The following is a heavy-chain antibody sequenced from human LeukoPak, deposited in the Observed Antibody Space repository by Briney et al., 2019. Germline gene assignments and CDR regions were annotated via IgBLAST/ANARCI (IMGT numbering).Heavy chain of an antibody. J-gene: IGHJ5*02. Sequence: VKVSCXASGGTFSSYAISWVRQAPGQGLEWMGGIIPIFGTANYAQKFQGRVTITADESTSTAYMELSRLRSEDTAVYYCAREAADLATNWFDPWGQGTLVTVSS. V-gene: IGHV1-69*13. CDR3: AREAADLATNWFDP. CDR1: GGTFSSYA. D-gene: IGHD6-13*01. CDR2: IIPIFGTA.